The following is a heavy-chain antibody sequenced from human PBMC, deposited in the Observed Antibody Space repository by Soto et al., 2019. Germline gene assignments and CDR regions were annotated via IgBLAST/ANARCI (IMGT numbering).Heavy chain of an antibody. D-gene: IGHD1-26*01. CDR2: IAYDGSNK. CDR3: APLRGAEGNFDY. V-gene: IGHV3-30*03. CDR1: GFTFSSYG. J-gene: IGHJ4*02. Sequence: QVQLVASGGGVVQPGRSLRLSCAASGFTFSSYGMHWVRPAPGKGLEWVAVIAYDGSNKYYVDSVKGQFTISRENSKNTMYLQMNSLRAEYTAVYYCAPLRGAEGNFDYWGQGTLVTVSS.